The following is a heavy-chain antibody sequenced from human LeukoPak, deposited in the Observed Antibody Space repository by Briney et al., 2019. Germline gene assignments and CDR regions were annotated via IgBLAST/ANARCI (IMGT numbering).Heavy chain of an antibody. CDR3: ARSYGAEGGDDY. V-gene: IGHV4-59*08. Sequence: PSETLSLTCTVSGGSISSFYWNWIRQPPGKGLEWIGYISNSGSTNYNPSLKSRVTISVDTSKNQFSLKLTSVTAADTAVYYCARSYGAEGGDDYWGQGTLVTVSS. D-gene: IGHD4-17*01. CDR1: GGSISSFY. CDR2: ISNSGST. J-gene: IGHJ4*02.